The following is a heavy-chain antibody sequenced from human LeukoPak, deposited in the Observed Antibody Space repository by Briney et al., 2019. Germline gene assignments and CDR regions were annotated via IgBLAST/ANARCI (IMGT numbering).Heavy chain of an antibody. CDR3: ARDSEYIYGCDN. J-gene: IGHJ4*02. Sequence: SETLSLTCTASGGTISSFCWSWIRQAPGKGLEWIGYIYYSGSTNYNPSLKSRGTISVGTSKNQFSLNLNSVTAADTAVYYCARDSEYIYGCDNWGQGTLVTVSS. D-gene: IGHD5-18*01. V-gene: IGHV4-59*01. CDR2: IYYSGST. CDR1: GGTISSFC.